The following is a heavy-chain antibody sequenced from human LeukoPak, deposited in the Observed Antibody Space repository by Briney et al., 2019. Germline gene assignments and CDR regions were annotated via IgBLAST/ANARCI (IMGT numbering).Heavy chain of an antibody. J-gene: IGHJ4*02. CDR1: GFTFSSYA. D-gene: IGHD3-3*01. Sequence: PGGSLRLSCAASGFTFSSYAMHWVRQAPGKGLEWVAVISYDGSNKYYADSVKGRFTISRDNSKNTLCLQMNSLRAEDTAVYYCATPSRFLPVWGQGTLVTVSS. CDR3: ATPSRFLPV. CDR2: ISYDGSNK. V-gene: IGHV3-30-3*01.